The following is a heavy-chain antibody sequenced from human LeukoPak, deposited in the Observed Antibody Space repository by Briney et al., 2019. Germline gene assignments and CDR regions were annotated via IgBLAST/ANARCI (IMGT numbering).Heavy chain of an antibody. CDR1: GDSVSSNSAA. Sequence: SQTLSLTCAISGDSVSSNSAAWNWLRQSPSRGLEWLGRTYYRSKWYNDYAVSVKSRITINPDTSKNQFSLQLNSVTPEDTAVYYCAKGGVRGVHMFDPWGQGTLVTVSS. V-gene: IGHV6-1*01. J-gene: IGHJ5*02. CDR2: TYYRSKWYN. CDR3: AKGGVRGVHMFDP. D-gene: IGHD3-10*01.